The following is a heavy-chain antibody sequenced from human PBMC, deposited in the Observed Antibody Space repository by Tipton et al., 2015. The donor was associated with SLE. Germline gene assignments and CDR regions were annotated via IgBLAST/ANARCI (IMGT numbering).Heavy chain of an antibody. CDR3: ARHGGYYFDY. CDR2: IYYSGST. V-gene: IGHV4-59*12. D-gene: IGHD4-23*01. J-gene: IGHJ4*02. CDR1: GGSISSYY. Sequence: TLSLTCTVSGGSISSYYWSWIRQPPEKGLEWIGYIYYSGSTNYNPSLKSRVTISVDTSKNQFSLKLSSVNAADTAVYYCARHGGYYFDYWGQGTLVTVSS.